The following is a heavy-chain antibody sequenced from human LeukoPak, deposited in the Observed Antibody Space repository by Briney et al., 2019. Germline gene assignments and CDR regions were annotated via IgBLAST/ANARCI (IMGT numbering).Heavy chain of an antibody. J-gene: IGHJ4*02. CDR1: GFTFSSYA. CDR3: ARGILYPAFYFDY. V-gene: IGHV3-23*01. D-gene: IGHD3-3*02. Sequence: GGSLRLSCAASGFTFSSYAMSWVRQAPGKGLEWVSGISGSGGSTFYADSVKGRFTISRDNSKSTLFLQMNSLRAEDMAVYYCARGILYPAFYFDYWGQGTLVTVSS. CDR2: ISGSGGST.